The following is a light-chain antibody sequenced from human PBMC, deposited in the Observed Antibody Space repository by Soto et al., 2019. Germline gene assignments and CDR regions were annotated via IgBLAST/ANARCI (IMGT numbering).Light chain of an antibody. CDR1: QIISSW. V-gene: IGKV1-5*03. CDR3: QPYNSYSWT. J-gene: IGKJ1*01. CDR2: KAS. Sequence: IQRTQSPSTRSASVGDRVTISCRASQIISSWLAWYQQKPGKAPKLLIYKASSLESGVTSRFSGSGSGTEFTLTISSLQPDDFATYYCQPYNSYSWTFGQGTQVEIK.